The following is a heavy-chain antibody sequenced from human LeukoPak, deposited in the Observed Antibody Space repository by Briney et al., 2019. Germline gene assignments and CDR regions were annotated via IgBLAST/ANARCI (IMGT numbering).Heavy chain of an antibody. J-gene: IGHJ5*02. CDR3: ARILA. V-gene: IGHV3-7*03. CDR1: GFTFTNYW. D-gene: IGHD2-15*01. Sequence: PGGSLRLSCVASGFTFTNYWMNWVRQTPGKGLEWVANIKPDGSEKYYVDSVKGRFTISRDSAKNSLYLQMDSLRAEDTAVYYCARILAWGQGTLVTVSS. CDR2: IKPDGSEK.